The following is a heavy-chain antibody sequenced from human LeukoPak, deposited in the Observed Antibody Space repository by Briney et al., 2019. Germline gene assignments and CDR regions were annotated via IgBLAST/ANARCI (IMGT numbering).Heavy chain of an antibody. Sequence: GGSLRLSCAASGFTFSSYTMNWVRQAPGKGLEWVSCISSSSSYIYYADSVKGRFTISRDNAKNSLYLQMNSLRAEDTAVYYCAGDPRVRGVPGDGFDLWGQGTMVTVSS. J-gene: IGHJ3*01. CDR1: GFTFSSYT. CDR3: AGDPRVRGVPGDGFDL. D-gene: IGHD3-10*01. V-gene: IGHV3-21*01. CDR2: ISSSSSYI.